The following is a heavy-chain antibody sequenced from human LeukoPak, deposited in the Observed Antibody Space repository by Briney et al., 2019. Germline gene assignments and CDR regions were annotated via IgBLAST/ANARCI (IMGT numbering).Heavy chain of an antibody. V-gene: IGHV4-59*08. Sequence: SETLSLTCTVSGGSINTYYWGWIRQPPGKGLEWIGCIYNAGTTNYNPSLKSRVTISADTSKNQFSLKLSSVTAADTAVYYCASTNSLLGYYYYGMDVWGPGTTVTGS. CDR2: IYNAGTT. CDR3: ASTNSLLGYYYYGMDV. CDR1: GGSINTYY. J-gene: IGHJ6*02. D-gene: IGHD2-21*01.